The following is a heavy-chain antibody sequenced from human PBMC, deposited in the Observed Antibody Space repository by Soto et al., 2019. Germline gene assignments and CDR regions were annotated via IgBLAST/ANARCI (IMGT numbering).Heavy chain of an antibody. D-gene: IGHD3-10*01. J-gene: IGHJ4*02. Sequence: GGSLRLSCAASGFTFSTYWMHWVRQAPGTGLVWVSRITYDVSSTDYADSVNGRSSISRDNAKNTRYLQVNTLTAEETAVYYCTRAPPTSSVGTGGYWGQGTLVTVSS. CDR2: ITYDVSST. V-gene: IGHV3-74*01. CDR1: GFTFSTYW. CDR3: TRAPPTSSVGTGGY.